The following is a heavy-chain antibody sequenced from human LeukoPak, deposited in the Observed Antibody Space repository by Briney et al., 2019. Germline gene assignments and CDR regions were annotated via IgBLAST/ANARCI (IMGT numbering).Heavy chain of an antibody. V-gene: IGHV3-30-3*01. CDR3: ASAYYDILTGYYHEFDY. Sequence: GGSLRVSCAASGFTFSNYVMHWVRQAPGKGLEWVAVISYDGSNKYYADSVKGRFTISRDNSKNTLYLQMNSLRAEDTAVYYCASAYYDILTGYYHEFDYWGQGTLVTVSS. CDR2: ISYDGSNK. CDR1: GFTFSNYV. D-gene: IGHD3-9*01. J-gene: IGHJ4*02.